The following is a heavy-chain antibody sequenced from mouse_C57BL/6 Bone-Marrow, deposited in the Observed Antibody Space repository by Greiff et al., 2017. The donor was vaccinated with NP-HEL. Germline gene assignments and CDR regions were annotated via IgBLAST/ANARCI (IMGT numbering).Heavy chain of an antibody. V-gene: IGHV1-81*01. CDR2: IYPRSGNT. CDR3: ARRDYGSRGLDY. D-gene: IGHD1-1*01. CDR1: GYTFTSYG. J-gene: IGHJ2*01. Sequence: VKLQESGAELARPGASVKLSCKASGYTFTSYGISWVKQRTGQGLEWIGEIYPRSGNTYYNEKFKGKATLTADKSSSTAYMELRSLTSEDSAVYFCARRDYGSRGLDYWGQGTTLTVSS.